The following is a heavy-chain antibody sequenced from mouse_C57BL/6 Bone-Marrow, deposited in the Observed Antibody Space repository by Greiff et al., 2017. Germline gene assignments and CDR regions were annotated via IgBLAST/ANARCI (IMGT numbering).Heavy chain of an antibody. D-gene: IGHD2-4*01. V-gene: IGHV14-4*01. J-gene: IGHJ4*01. CDR3: TTGDYDDYAMDY. CDR1: GFNIKDDY. CDR2: IDPENGDT. Sequence: VQLQQSGAELVRPGASVKLSCTASGFNIKDDYMHWVKQRPEQGLEWIGWIDPENGDTEYASKFQGKATITADTSSNTAYLQLSSLTSEDTAVYYCTTGDYDDYAMDYWGQGTSVTVSS.